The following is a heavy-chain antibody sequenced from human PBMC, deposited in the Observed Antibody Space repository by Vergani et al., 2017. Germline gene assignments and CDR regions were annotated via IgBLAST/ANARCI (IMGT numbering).Heavy chain of an antibody. D-gene: IGHD3-10*01. J-gene: IGHJ5*02. CDR3: ASDYGSGPPQSRRLLYDIGWFDP. CDR2: IKQDGSEK. Sequence: EVLLVESGGGLVQPGGSLRLSCAASGFTFSAYWMNWVRQAPGKGLEWVANIKQDGSEKYYVDSVKGRFTISRDNANNLVYLQMSSVRADDTAVYYCASDYGSGPPQSRRLLYDIGWFDPWGQGTLVSVCS. CDR1: GFTFSAYW. V-gene: IGHV3-7*01.